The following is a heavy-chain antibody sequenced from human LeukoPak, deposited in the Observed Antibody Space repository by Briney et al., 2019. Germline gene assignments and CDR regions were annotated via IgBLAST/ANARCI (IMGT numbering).Heavy chain of an antibody. Sequence: SETMSLTCTVSGGSISSNAYYWAWIRQPPGKGLEWIGSIYSSVSTYYNPSLKSRVTISVDTSKNQFSLRLSSVTAADTALYYCAYSGSYGHLGYWGQGIPVTVSS. V-gene: IGHV4-39*01. CDR3: AYSGSYGHLGY. CDR1: GGSISSNAYY. J-gene: IGHJ4*02. CDR2: IYSSVST. D-gene: IGHD1-26*01.